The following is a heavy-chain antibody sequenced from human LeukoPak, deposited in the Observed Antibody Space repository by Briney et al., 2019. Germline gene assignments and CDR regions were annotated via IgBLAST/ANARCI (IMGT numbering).Heavy chain of an antibody. J-gene: IGHJ4*02. V-gene: IGHV3-74*01. CDR2: INSDGSST. D-gene: IGHD1-26*01. CDR3: ARGSTSWDLDY. CDR1: EFTFSRYW. Sequence: GGSLRLSCAASEFTFSRYWMHWVRQAPGKGLVWVSRINSDGSSTTYADSVKGRFTISRDNAKNTLYLEMNSLRAGDTAVYYCARGSTSWDLDYWGQGTLVTVSS.